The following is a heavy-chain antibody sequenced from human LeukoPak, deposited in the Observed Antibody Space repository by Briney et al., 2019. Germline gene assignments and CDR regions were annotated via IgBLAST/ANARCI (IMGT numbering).Heavy chain of an antibody. V-gene: IGHV3-30*03. CDR1: GFTFSSYG. D-gene: IGHD2-15*01. CDR2: ISYDGSNK. J-gene: IGHJ4*02. CDR3: ATVAAPVDDY. Sequence: GGSLRLSCAASGFTFSSYGMHWVRQAPGKGLEWVAVISYDGSNKYYADSVKGRFTISRDNSKNTLYLQMDSLRAEDTAVYYCATVAAPVDDYWGQGNLVTVSS.